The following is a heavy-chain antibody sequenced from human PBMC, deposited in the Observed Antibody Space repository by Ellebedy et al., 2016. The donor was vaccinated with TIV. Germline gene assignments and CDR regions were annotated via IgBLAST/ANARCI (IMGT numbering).Heavy chain of an antibody. V-gene: IGHV4-39*01. J-gene: IGHJ6*02. CDR3: ASWPVTPLYYYYYGMDV. D-gene: IGHD4-17*01. Sequence: SETLSLTXTVSGGSISSSSYYWGWIRQPPGKGLEWIGSIYYSGSTYYNPSLKSRVTISVDTSKNQFSLKLSSVTAADTAVYYCASWPVTPLYYYYYGMDVWGQGTTVTVSS. CDR2: IYYSGST. CDR1: GGSISSSSYY.